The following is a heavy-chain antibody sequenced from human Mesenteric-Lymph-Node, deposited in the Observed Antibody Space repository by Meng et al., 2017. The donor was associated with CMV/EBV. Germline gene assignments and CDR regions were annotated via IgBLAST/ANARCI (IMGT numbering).Heavy chain of an antibody. D-gene: IGHD5-12*01. CDR3: ARAFLSGYDYDY. V-gene: IGHV4-4*02. CDR1: GGSISSSHW. J-gene: IGHJ4*02. Sequence: CAVSGGSISSSHWWSWVRQPPGKGLEWIGEIYHSGSTNYNPSLKSRVTISVDKSKNQFSPKLSSVTAADTAVYYCARAFLSGYDYDYWGQGTLVTVSS. CDR2: IYHSGST.